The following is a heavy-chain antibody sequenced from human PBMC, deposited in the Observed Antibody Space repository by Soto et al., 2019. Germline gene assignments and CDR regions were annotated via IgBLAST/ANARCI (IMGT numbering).Heavy chain of an antibody. CDR3: ARDSGAYGVHFDD. CDR2: MYSGGTT. Sequence: EAQLVESGGGLIQPGGSLTLSCAASGFTVSDSYMIWVRQYPGKGMEWVSLMYSGGTTYFADPVKGRFALSRDSSKNTLFIQLNSLRVDDTAVYFCARDSGAYGVHFDDWGQGTVVTVS. D-gene: IGHD4-17*01. V-gene: IGHV3-53*01. J-gene: IGHJ4*02. CDR1: GFTVSDSY.